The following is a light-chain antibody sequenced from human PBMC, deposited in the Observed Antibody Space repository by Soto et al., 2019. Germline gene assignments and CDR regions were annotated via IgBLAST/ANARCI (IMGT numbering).Light chain of an antibody. CDR1: QTIIRY. CDR2: VAS. J-gene: IGKJ1*01. Sequence: DIQMTQSPPSLAVSVGDRVTITCRASQTIIRYLSWYQQKPGKAPKLLISVASSLQSGVPSRFNGSRSGTDFTLTISSLQPEDFGTYYCQQTYSTPWTFGQGTKVDIK. V-gene: IGKV1-39*01. CDR3: QQTYSTPWT.